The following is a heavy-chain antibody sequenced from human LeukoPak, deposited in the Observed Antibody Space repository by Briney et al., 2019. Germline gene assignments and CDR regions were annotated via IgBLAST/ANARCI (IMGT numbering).Heavy chain of an antibody. V-gene: IGHV3-7*03. J-gene: IGHJ4*02. Sequence: GGSLRLSCAASGFTFSSYWMSWVRQAPGKGLEWVANINPDGTDKKYVDSVKGRFTISRDNAKNSLYLQMNSLRAEDTALYYCAKASGYSWRIDYWGQGTLVTVSS. CDR3: AKASGYSWRIDY. CDR1: GFTFSSYW. CDR2: INPDGTDK. D-gene: IGHD5-18*01.